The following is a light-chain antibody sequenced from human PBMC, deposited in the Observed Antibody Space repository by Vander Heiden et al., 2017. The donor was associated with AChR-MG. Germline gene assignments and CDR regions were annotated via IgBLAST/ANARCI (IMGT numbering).Light chain of an antibody. CDR1: QSVSNNY. V-gene: IGKV3-20*01. CDR3: QQYGSSQYT. CDR2: GAS. Sequence: IVLTQSPAPLSLSPGERATLSCRASQSVSNNYLAWYQQKPGQAPRLLIYGASSRATGIPDRFGGSGSGTDFTLIISRLEPEDFAVYYCQQYGSSQYTFGQGTKLEIK. J-gene: IGKJ2*01.